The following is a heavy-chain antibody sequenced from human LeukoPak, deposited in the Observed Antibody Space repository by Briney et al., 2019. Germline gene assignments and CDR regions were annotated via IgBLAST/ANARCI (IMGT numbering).Heavy chain of an antibody. D-gene: IGHD6-19*01. CDR3: ARVTSSGWYTRARYYYYMDV. V-gene: IGHV3-74*01. CDR1: GSTFSNYW. J-gene: IGHJ6*03. CDR2: INSDGINT. Sequence: GGSLRLSCAASGSTFSNYWMHWVRQAPGKGLVWVSRINSDGINTSYADSVKGRFTISRDNAKNTLNLQMNSLRAEDTAVYYCARVTSSGWYTRARYYYYMDVWGKGTTVTVSS.